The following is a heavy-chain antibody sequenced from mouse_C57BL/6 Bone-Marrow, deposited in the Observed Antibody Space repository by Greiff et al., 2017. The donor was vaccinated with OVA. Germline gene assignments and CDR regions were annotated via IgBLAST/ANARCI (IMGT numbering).Heavy chain of an antibody. J-gene: IGHJ3*01. CDR3: ARTGPFAY. V-gene: IGHV1-4*01. D-gene: IGHD4-1*01. CDR1: GYTFTSYT. CDR2: INPSSGYT. Sequence: VQLQQSGAELARPGASVKMSCKASGYTFTSYTMHWVKQRPGQGLEWIGYINPSSGYTKSNQKFKDKATLTADKSSSTAYMQLSSLASEDSAVYYCARTGPFAYWGKGTLVTVSA.